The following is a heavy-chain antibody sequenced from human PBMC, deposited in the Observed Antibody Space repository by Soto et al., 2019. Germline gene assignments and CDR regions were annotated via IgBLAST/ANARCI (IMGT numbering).Heavy chain of an antibody. Sequence: EVQLLESGGGLVQPGGSLRLSCAASGFTFSSYAMSWVHQAPGKGLEWVSAISGSGGSTYYADSVKGRFTISRDNSKNTLYLQMNSLRAEDTAVYYCAKGGWIQLWLPAYWGQGTLVTVSS. CDR3: AKGGWIQLWLPAY. CDR1: GFTFSSYA. D-gene: IGHD5-18*01. J-gene: IGHJ4*02. V-gene: IGHV3-23*01. CDR2: ISGSGGST.